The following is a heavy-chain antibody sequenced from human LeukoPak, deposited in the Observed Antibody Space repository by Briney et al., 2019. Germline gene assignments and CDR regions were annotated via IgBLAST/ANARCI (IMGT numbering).Heavy chain of an antibody. CDR1: GYTFIGYY. CDR3: AREDDYYGSGSYYKDGYYYYYGMDV. J-gene: IGHJ6*02. CDR2: INPNSGGT. D-gene: IGHD3-10*01. V-gene: IGHV1-2*02. Sequence: ASVKVSCKASGYTFIGYYMHWVRQAPGQGLEWMGWINPNSGGTNYAQKFQGRVTMTRDTSISTAYMELSRLRSDDTAVYYCAREDDYYGSGSYYKDGYYYYYGMDVWGQGTTVTVSS.